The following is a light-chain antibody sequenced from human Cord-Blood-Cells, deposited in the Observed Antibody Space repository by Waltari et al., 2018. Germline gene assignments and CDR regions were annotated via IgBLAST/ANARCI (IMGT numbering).Light chain of an antibody. J-gene: IGKJ1*01. CDR1: QSVSSSY. CDR3: QQYGSSPPWT. CDR2: GAS. Sequence: IVLTQSPGTLSLSPGERATLSCRASQSVSSSYFAWYQQKPGQAPRLLIYGASSRATGIPDRFSGSGSGTDFTLTISRLEPEDCAVYYCQQYGSSPPWTFGQGTKVEIK. V-gene: IGKV3-20*01.